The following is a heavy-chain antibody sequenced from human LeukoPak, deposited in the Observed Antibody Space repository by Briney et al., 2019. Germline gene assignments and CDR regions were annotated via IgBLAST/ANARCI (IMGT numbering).Heavy chain of an antibody. Sequence: SETLSLTCAVYGGSFRGYYWSWIRQPPGKGLEWIGEINHSGSTNYNPSLKSRVTISLGTSMKKFSLKLNSVTAADTAVYYCARGGTTVTPGLLWFDPWGQGTLVTVSS. J-gene: IGHJ5*02. D-gene: IGHD4-17*01. CDR1: GGSFRGYY. CDR2: INHSGST. CDR3: ARGGTTVTPGLLWFDP. V-gene: IGHV4-34*01.